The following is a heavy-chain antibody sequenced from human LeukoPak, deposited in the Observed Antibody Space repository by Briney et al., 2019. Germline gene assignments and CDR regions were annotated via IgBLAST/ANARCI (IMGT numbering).Heavy chain of an antibody. Sequence: PSGTLSLTCTVSGGAISNYSWSWVRQPPAKELQGIADIYYGWSTKYNPSLKSRVTISVDRAKNQFSLKLNSVTAADTAMYYCARINYGDYGSYYGMDVWGKGTTVTVSS. CDR1: GGAISNYS. V-gene: IGHV4-59*01. D-gene: IGHD4-17*01. J-gene: IGHJ6*04. CDR3: ARINYGDYGSYYGMDV. CDR2: IYYGWST.